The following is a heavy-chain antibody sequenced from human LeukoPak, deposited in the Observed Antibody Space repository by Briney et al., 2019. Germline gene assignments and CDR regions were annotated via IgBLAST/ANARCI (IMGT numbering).Heavy chain of an antibody. Sequence: PGGSLRLSCAASGFTFSSYAMSWVRQAPGKGLEWVSSISSSSSYIYYADSVKGRFTISRDNAKNSLYLQMNSLRAEDTAVYYCARAATVTTSYWGQGTLVTVSS. CDR3: ARAATVTTSY. D-gene: IGHD4-4*01. J-gene: IGHJ4*02. CDR1: GFTFSSYA. V-gene: IGHV3-21*01. CDR2: ISSSSSYI.